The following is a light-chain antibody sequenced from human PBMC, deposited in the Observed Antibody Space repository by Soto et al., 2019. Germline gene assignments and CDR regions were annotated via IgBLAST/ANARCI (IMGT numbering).Light chain of an antibody. CDR2: VNS. J-gene: IGLJ1*01. CDR1: SSNIGAPYD. CDR3: QSYDSSLSAYV. Sequence: QSVLTQSPSVSGAPGQRVTISCTGNSSNIGAPYDVHWYQQLPGTAPKLLIYVNSNRPSGVPDRFSASKSGTSASLAITGLRAEDEADYYCQSYDSSLSAYVFGTGTKLTVL. V-gene: IGLV1-40*01.